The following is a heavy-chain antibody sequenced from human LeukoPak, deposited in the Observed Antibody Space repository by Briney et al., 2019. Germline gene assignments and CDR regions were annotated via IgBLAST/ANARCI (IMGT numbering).Heavy chain of an antibody. Sequence: GASVKVSCKASGYTFTGYYMHWVRQAPGQGLEWMGRINPNSGGTNYAQKFQGRVTMTRDTSISTAYMELSRLRSDDTAVYCCARAPAGPTSLVDYWGQGTLVTVSS. CDR3: ARAPAGPTSLVDY. CDR1: GYTFTGYY. D-gene: IGHD2-15*01. CDR2: INPNSGGT. J-gene: IGHJ4*02. V-gene: IGHV1-2*06.